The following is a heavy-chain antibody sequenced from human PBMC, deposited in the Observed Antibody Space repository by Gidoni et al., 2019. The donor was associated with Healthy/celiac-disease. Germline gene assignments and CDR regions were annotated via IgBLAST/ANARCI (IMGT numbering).Heavy chain of an antibody. CDR3: AREEDDYSKYFDLYYYGMDV. Sequence: EVQLVESGGGLVQPGGSLRLSCAASGFTFSSYSMNWVRQAPGKGLEWVSYISSSSSTIYYADSVKGRFTISRDNAKNALYLQMNSLRDEDTAVYYCAREEDDYSKYFDLYYYGMDVWGQGTTVTVSS. J-gene: IGHJ6*02. D-gene: IGHD3-9*01. CDR2: ISSSSSTI. CDR1: GFTFSSYS. V-gene: IGHV3-48*02.